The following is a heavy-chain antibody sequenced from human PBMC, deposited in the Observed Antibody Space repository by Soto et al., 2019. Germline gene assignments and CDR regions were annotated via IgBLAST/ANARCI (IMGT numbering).Heavy chain of an antibody. CDR3: ARVPVGYYGSGSYYPNWFDP. CDR1: GGTFISYA. J-gene: IGHJ5*02. CDR2: IIPIFGTA. V-gene: IGHV1-69*13. D-gene: IGHD3-10*01. Sequence: SVKVSCKASGGTFISYAISWVRQAPGQGLEWMGGIIPIFGTANYAQKFQGRVTITADESTSTAYMELSSLRSEDTAVYYCARVPVGYYGSGSYYPNWFDPWGQGTLVTVSS.